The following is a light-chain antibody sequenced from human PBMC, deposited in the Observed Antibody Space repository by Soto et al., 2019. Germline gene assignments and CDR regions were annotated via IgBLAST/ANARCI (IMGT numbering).Light chain of an antibody. CDR1: QSISSW. J-gene: IGKJ1*01. CDR3: QQSFSTPRT. V-gene: IGKV1-39*01. Sequence: DIPRTQSPSTLSASVGDRVTVACRASQSISSWLAWYQQKPGKAPNLLIYAASSLQSGVPSRFSGSGSRTDFTLTISSLQPEDFATYYCQQSFSTPRTFGQGTKVDI. CDR2: AAS.